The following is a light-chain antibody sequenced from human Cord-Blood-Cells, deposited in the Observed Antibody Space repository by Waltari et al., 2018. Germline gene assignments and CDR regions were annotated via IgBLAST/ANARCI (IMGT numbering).Light chain of an antibody. CDR3: QQYGSSPLT. CDR1: QSVSSSY. Sequence: TVLTQSPGTLSLSPGESATLTCRASQSVSSSYLDWYQQKPGQAPRLLSYGASSRATGIPDRFSGSGSGTDFTLTISRLEPEDFAVYYCQQYGSSPLTFGGGTKVEIK. V-gene: IGKV3-20*01. J-gene: IGKJ4*01. CDR2: GAS.